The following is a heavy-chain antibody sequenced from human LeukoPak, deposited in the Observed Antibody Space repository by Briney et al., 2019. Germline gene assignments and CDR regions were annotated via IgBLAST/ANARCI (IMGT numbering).Heavy chain of an antibody. J-gene: IGHJ4*02. CDR1: GFTFSSYW. V-gene: IGHV3-7*01. D-gene: IGHD4-23*01. CDR3: ARAIGKSEGY. CDR2: IKQDGSEK. Sequence: GGSLRLSCAASGFTFSSYWMTWVRQAPGKGLEWGANIKQDGSEKYYVDSVKGRFTISRDNAKSSLYLQMDSLRAEDTAVYYCARAIGKSEGYWGQGTLVTVSS.